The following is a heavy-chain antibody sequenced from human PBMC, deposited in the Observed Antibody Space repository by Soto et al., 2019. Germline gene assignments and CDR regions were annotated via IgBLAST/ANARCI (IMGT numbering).Heavy chain of an antibody. J-gene: IGHJ3*01. CDR3: ARDRCRGGDCYRTYAFDL. D-gene: IGHD2-21*02. CDR1: GFNFSSYT. Sequence: GGSLRLSCDASGFNFSSYTMNWVRQAPGKGLEWVSSISRSNRYIYYADSLKGRFTISRDDAKNSVYLQMSTLRADDTAVYYCARDRCRGGDCYRTYAFDLWGQGTLVTVSS. CDR2: ISRSNRYI. V-gene: IGHV3-21*01.